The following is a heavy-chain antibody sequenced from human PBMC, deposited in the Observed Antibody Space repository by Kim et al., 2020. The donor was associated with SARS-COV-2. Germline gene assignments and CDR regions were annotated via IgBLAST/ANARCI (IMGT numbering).Heavy chain of an antibody. V-gene: IGHV3-74*01. J-gene: IGHJ4*02. CDR2: LNNGGTTS. CDR1: GVSVTTYW. D-gene: IGHD1-1*01. Sequence: GGSLRLSCTASGVSVTTYWMHWVRQVPGKGLQWVSRLNNGGTTSTYADFVKGRFAISRDNLKATLYLRMTSLRAEDTGVYFCARGGVTGSLLDYWGQGTLVTVS. CDR3: ARGGVTGSLLDY.